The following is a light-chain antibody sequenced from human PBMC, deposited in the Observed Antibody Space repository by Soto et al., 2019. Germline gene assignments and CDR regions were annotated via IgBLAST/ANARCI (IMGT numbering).Light chain of an antibody. CDR2: GAS. CDR3: QTYGNSPPWT. CDR1: QSVAGSS. J-gene: IGKJ3*01. V-gene: IGKV3-20*01. Sequence: EIVLTQSPGTLSLSPGERATLSCRASQSVAGSSLAWYQQKPGQAPRLLIYGASSRATGILDRFSGSGSGTDFTLTISRLEPEDFAVYYCQTYGNSPPWTLGPGTKVDIK.